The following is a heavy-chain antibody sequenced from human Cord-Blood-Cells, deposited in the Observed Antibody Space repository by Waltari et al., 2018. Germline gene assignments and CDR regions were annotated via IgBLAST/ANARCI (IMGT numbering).Heavy chain of an antibody. Sequence: QVQLVESGGGVVQPGRSLRLSCAASGFTFRSYAMPWVRQAPGKGLEWVAVISYDGSNKYYADSVKGRFTISRDNSKNTLYLQMNSLRAEDTAVYYCARCWDYWGQGTLVTVSS. V-gene: IGHV3-30*04. J-gene: IGHJ4*02. CDR1: GFTFRSYA. CDR3: ARCWDY. CDR2: ISYDGSNK.